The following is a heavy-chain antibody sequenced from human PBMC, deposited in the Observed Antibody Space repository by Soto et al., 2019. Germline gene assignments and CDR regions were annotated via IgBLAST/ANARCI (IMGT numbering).Heavy chain of an antibody. Sequence: GGSLRLSCASSGFSFIDNYMRWIRQAPGKGLEWVSYISNGGRRTYYAESVKGRFTISRDNVRNSLYLQMSSLRAEDTAVYFCARALTAKITADYFDFWGQGTLVTVSS. CDR1: GFSFIDNY. D-gene: IGHD5-18*01. CDR3: ARALTAKITADYFDF. CDR2: ISNGGRRT. J-gene: IGHJ4*02. V-gene: IGHV3-11*01.